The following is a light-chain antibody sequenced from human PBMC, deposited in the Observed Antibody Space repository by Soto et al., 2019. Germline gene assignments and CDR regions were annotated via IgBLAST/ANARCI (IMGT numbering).Light chain of an antibody. V-gene: IGLV2-14*01. Sequence: QSALTQPASVSGSPGQSITISCTGTSSDVGGHNAVSWYRQDPGKAPKLVIYDVTNRPSGVSNRFSGSKSGNTASLTISGLLTEDEADYYCSSFTSSITYVFGTGTKLTVL. CDR3: SSFTSSITYV. CDR1: SSDVGGHNA. J-gene: IGLJ1*01. CDR2: DVT.